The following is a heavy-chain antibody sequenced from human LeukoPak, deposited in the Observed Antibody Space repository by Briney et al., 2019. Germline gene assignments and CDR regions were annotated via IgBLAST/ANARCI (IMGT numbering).Heavy chain of an antibody. D-gene: IGHD3-3*01. V-gene: IGHV1-18*01. CDR3: ARTPRGEMQGGPHDYDFWSGSDY. CDR1: GYTFTSYG. CDR2: ISAYNGNT. J-gene: IGHJ4*02. Sequence: ASVKVSCKASGYTFTSYGISWVRQAPGQGLEWMGWISAYNGNTNYAQKLQGRFTMTTDTSTSTAYMELRSLRSDNTAVYDGARTPRGEMQGGPHDYDFWSGSDYWGQGTLVTVSS.